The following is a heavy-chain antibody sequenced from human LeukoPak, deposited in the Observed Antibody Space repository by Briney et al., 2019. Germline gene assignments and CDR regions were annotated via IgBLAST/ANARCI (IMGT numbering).Heavy chain of an antibody. D-gene: IGHD2-2*01. V-gene: IGHV4-59*12. CDR2: IYYSGST. CDR1: GGSISSYY. CDR3: ARGPRTSPRNWFDP. Sequence: SETLSPTCTVSGGSISSYYWSWIRQPPGKGLEWIGYIYYSGSTNYNPSLKSRVTISVDTSKNQFSLKLSSVTAADTAVYYCARGPRTSPRNWFDPWGQGTLVTVSS. J-gene: IGHJ5*02.